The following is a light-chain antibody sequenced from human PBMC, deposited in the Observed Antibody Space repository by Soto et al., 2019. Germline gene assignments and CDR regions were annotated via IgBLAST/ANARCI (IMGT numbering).Light chain of an antibody. CDR2: DAS. CDR1: QDIRNY. J-gene: IGKJ2*01. CDR3: QQYDNLPVYT. Sequence: DIQMTQSPSSLSASVGDRVTITCQASQDIRNYLNWYQQKPGKAPKLLIYDASNLETGVPSRFSGGGSATVFTFTISSLQPEDIATYYCQQYDNLPVYTFGQGTKLEIK. V-gene: IGKV1-33*01.